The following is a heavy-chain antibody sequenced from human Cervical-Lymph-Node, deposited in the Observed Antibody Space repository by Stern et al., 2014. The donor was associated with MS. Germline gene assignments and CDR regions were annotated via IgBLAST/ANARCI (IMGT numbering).Heavy chain of an antibody. V-gene: IGHV4-59*01. CDR3: VRRSDWFEY. CDR2: VYYRGDT. CDR1: GGSITDYF. Sequence: VQLVESGPGLVKPSETLSLTCTVSGGSITDYFLTGIRQPPAKPLEWIGNVYYRGDTYSNPSHTSRVTIAVDTSKKQVSLKLRSVTAADTAVYFCVRRSDWFEYWGQGIRVTVSS. D-gene: IGHD3-9*01. J-gene: IGHJ4*02.